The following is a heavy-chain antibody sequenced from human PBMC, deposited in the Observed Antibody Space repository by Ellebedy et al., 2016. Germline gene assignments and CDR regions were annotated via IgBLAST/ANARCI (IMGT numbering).Heavy chain of an antibody. J-gene: IGHJ4*02. V-gene: IGHV3-33*06. CDR3: AKGRDSSGYSPRALDY. CDR2: IWYDGSNE. CDR1: GITFSAFG. Sequence: GESLKISXEASGITFSAFGMHWVRQAPGKGLEWVANIWYDGSNEKYAESVKGRFRISRDNSKNTVHLEMNSLRAEDTAVYYCAKGRDSSGYSPRALDYWGQGSLVTVSS. D-gene: IGHD3-22*01.